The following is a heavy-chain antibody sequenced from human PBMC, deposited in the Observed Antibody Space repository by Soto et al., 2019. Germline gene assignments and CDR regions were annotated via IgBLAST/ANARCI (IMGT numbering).Heavy chain of an antibody. Sequence: QVQLVQSGAEVKKPGASVKVSCKASGYTFTGYYMHWVRQAPGQGLEWMGWINPNSGGTNYAQKFQGWVTMTRDTYISQAYIELSRLRSDDTAVYYCARVRRGYCNNGVCYNWFYPWVQGSLITVS. CDR2: INPNSGGT. CDR3: ARVRRGYCNNGVCYNWFYP. J-gene: IGHJ5*02. D-gene: IGHD2-8*01. CDR1: GYTFTGYY. V-gene: IGHV1-2*04.